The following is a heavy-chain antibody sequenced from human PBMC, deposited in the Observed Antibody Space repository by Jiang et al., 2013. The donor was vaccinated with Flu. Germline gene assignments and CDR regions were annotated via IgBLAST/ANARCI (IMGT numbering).Heavy chain of an antibody. CDR1: GGSISSATHY. CDR3: ARTRALCSSSRCYRGGWFDP. CDR2: FYYSGNS. Sequence: GSGLVKPSETLSLTCTVSGGSISSATHYWAWIRQPPGKGLEWIGNFYYSGNSYSNPSLESRVTISGDTSKNQFSLKLSSVTASDTAVYFCARTRALCSSSRCYRGGWFDPWGQGTLVTVSS. V-gene: IGHV4-39*01. J-gene: IGHJ5*02. D-gene: IGHD2-2*02.